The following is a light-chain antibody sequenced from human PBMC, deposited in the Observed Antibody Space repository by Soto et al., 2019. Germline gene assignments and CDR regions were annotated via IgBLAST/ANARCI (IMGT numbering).Light chain of an antibody. CDR2: APS. CDR1: ERVSSY. CDR3: HQYHNWPRT. V-gene: IGKV3D-15*01. Sequence: IVMTQSPATLSVSPGERATLSCRASERVSSYLAWYQQKPGQAPRLLLYAPSTRAMGFPARFRGSGSGTEFTLTISSLQSEDFAVYYCHQYHNWPRTFGQGTKVEI. J-gene: IGKJ1*01.